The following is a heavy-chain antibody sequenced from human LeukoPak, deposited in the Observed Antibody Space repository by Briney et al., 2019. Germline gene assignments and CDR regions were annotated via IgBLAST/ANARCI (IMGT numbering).Heavy chain of an antibody. V-gene: IGHV1-18*01. CDR3: AREYYGSGSYFYYFDY. CDR1: GYTFTSYG. D-gene: IGHD3-10*01. J-gene: IGHJ4*02. CDR2: ISAYNGNT. Sequence: ASVKVSCKASGYTFTSYGISWVRPAPGQGLEWMGWISAYNGNTNYAQKLQGRVTMTTDTSTSTAYMELRSLRSDDTAVYYCAREYYGSGSYFYYFDYWGQGTLVAVSS.